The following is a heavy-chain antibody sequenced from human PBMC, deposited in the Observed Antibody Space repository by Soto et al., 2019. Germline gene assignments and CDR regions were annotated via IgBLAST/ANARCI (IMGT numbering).Heavy chain of an antibody. J-gene: IGHJ1*01. Sequence: GASVKVSCKASGYTFTSYAVHWVRQAPGQSLEWMGWTNAGNGNTKYSQRFQGRVTITRDTSASTAYMDLSRLSSEDTAVYYCASVDRRQHWGQGTLVTVSS. CDR1: GYTFTSYA. D-gene: IGHD3-22*01. CDR2: TNAGNGNT. CDR3: ASVDRRQH. V-gene: IGHV1-3*01.